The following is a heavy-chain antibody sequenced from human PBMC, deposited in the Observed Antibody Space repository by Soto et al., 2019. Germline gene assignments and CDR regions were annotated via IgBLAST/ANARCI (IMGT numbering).Heavy chain of an antibody. D-gene: IGHD3-9*01. CDR1: GFTFTSTA. V-gene: IGHV1-58*02. J-gene: IGHJ4*02. Sequence: ASVKVSCKDSGFTFTSTAMQWVRQARGQRLEWIGWIVVGSGNTNYAQKFQERVTITRGMSTSTAYMELSSLRSEDTAVYYCAAVRYDILTGPDYWGQGTLVTVSS. CDR2: IVVGSGNT. CDR3: AAVRYDILTGPDY.